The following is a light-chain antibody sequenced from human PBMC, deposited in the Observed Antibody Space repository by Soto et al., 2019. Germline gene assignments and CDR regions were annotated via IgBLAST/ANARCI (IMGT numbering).Light chain of an antibody. Sequence: EIVLTQSPATLSSFPGDRVTLSCRASQAVNTRLAWYQQKPGQAPRLLIYDASNRATGIPARFSGSGSGTDFTLTISSLETEDFAVYYCQQRSNWPLTFGGGTKVDIK. CDR1: QAVNTR. J-gene: IGKJ4*01. CDR2: DAS. V-gene: IGKV3D-11*01. CDR3: QQRSNWPLT.